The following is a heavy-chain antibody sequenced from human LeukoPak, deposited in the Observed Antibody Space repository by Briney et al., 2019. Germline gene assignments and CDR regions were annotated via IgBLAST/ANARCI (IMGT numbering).Heavy chain of an antibody. CDR2: INWNGSGA. Sequence: GGSLRLSCAASGFTFDDYGMSWVRHAPGKGLEWVSGINWNGSGAGYADSVKGRFTISRDNTKNSLYLHMSSLRAEDTAVYYCVRDGDGYNFQTPFDYWGPGTLVTVSS. CDR1: GFTFDDYG. V-gene: IGHV3-20*04. CDR3: VRDGDGYNFQTPFDY. J-gene: IGHJ4*02. D-gene: IGHD5-24*01.